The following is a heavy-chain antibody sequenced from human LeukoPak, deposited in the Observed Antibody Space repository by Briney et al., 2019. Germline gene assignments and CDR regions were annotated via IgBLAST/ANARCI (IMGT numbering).Heavy chain of an antibody. CDR2: ISYDGNNK. J-gene: IGHJ6*03. V-gene: IGHV3-30*01. CDR1: GFTFSRDV. Sequence: GGSLRLSCVASGFTFSRDVLHWVRQAPGKGLEWVATISYDGNNKFHADSVKGRFTISRDNSRNTVYLQMDSLRPEDTAVYHCAKGGVPTGPYYYYYYMDVWGNGTTVTVSS. D-gene: IGHD1-14*01. CDR3: AKGGVPTGPYYYYYYMDV.